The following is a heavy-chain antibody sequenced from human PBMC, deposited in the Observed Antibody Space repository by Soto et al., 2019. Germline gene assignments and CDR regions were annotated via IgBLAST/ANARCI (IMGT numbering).Heavy chain of an antibody. CDR3: ARGRVSAFDI. V-gene: IGHV6-1*01. Sequence: QVQLQQSGPGLVKPSQILSFTCAISGESVSSDSSAWNWIRQSPSRGLEWLGRTYYRSKWYNDYAVSVKSRITINPDTSKNQFSLQLNSVTPEVTAVYYCARGRVSAFDIWGQGAMVTVSS. CDR2: TYYRSKWYN. J-gene: IGHJ3*02. CDR1: GESVSSDSSA.